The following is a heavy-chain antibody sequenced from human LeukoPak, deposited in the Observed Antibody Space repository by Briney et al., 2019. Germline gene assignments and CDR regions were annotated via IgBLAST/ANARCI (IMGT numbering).Heavy chain of an antibody. D-gene: IGHD2-2*01. CDR2: ISGSGGST. Sequence: PGGSLRLSCAASGFTFSSYAMSWVRQAPGKGLEWVSAISGSGGSTYYADSVKGRFTIPRDNSKNTLYLQMNSLRAEDTAVYYCAKDDIVVVPAAPDIDAFDIWGQGTMVTVSS. CDR3: AKDDIVVVPAAPDIDAFDI. J-gene: IGHJ3*02. V-gene: IGHV3-23*01. CDR1: GFTFSSYA.